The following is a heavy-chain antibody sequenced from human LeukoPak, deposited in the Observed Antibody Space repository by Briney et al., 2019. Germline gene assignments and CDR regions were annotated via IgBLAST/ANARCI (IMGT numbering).Heavy chain of an antibody. Sequence: GGSLRLSCAASGFTFSSHEMNWVRQAPGKGLEWVSYISSSGSSIYYADSVKGRFAISRDNAKNSLYLQLNSLGAEDTALYYCARAGYYLHYWDQPTLLTVSS. J-gene: IGHJ4*02. CDR3: ARAGYYLHY. CDR1: GFTFSSHE. V-gene: IGHV3-48*03. CDR2: ISSSGSSI.